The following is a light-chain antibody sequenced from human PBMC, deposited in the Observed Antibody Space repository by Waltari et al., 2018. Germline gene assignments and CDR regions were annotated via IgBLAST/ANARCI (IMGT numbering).Light chain of an antibody. V-gene: IGKV1-8*01. CDR2: GAS. CDR3: QQYYSHPVT. Sequence: AIRTTQYPSSLYASTGNRVTITCRASQGISNFLAWYQQKPGKAPDLLIYGASTLQSGVPSRFTGSGSGTDFTLTISRLHSEDFATYYCQQYYSHPVTFGQGTRLEI. J-gene: IGKJ5*01. CDR1: QGISNF.